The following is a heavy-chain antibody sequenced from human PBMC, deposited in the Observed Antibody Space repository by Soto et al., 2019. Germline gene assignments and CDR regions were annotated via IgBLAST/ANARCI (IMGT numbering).Heavy chain of an antibody. CDR3: ASLDYGDNRDAFAI. CDR2: ISAYNGNT. V-gene: IGHV1-18*01. J-gene: IGHJ3*02. D-gene: IGHD4-17*01. CDR1: GYTFTSYG. Sequence: ASVKVSCKASGYTFTSYGISWVRQAPGQGLEWMGWISAYNGNTNYAQKLQGRVTMTTDTSTSTAYMELRSLRSDDTAVYYCASLDYGDNRDAFAIWGRRTIVTVSS.